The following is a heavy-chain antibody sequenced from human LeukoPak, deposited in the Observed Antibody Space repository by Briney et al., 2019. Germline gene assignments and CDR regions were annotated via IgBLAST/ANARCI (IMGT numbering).Heavy chain of an antibody. CDR3: ARDGGEQWLVHYFDY. CDR1: GVTFSSYA. J-gene: IGHJ4*02. V-gene: IGHV3-30*04. Sequence: GGSLRLSCAASGVTFSSYAMHWGRQAPGKGLECGSVISYDGSNKYYADSVKGRFTITRDNSKNTLYLQMNSLRAEDTAVYYCARDGGEQWLVHYFDYWGQGTLVTVSS. CDR2: ISYDGSNK. D-gene: IGHD6-19*01.